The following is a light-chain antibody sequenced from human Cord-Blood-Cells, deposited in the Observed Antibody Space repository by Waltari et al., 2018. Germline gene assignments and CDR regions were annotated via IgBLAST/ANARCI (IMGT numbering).Light chain of an antibody. Sequence: QSALPQPASGSGSPGQSITIPCPGTSSAVGGYNYFPWYQQHPGKAPKLMIYDVSKRPSGVSNRFSGSKSGNTASLTISGLQAEDEADYYCNSYTSSSTWVFGGGTKLTVL. CDR3: NSYTSSSTWV. J-gene: IGLJ3*02. V-gene: IGLV2-14*01. CDR2: DVS. CDR1: SSAVGGYNY.